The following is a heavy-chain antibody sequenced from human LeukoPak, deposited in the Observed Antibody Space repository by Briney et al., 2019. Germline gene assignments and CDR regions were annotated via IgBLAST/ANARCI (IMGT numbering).Heavy chain of an antibody. CDR1: GFTFSSYA. Sequence: GGSLRLSCAASGFTFSSYAMSWVRQAPGKGLEWVSAISSSGGSTYYADSVKGRFTISRDNSKNTLYLQLNGLRSEDTAVYYCAKVKGSEGYCSITSCLADYWGQGTLVTVSS. V-gene: IGHV3-23*01. D-gene: IGHD2-2*01. CDR3: AKVKGSEGYCSITSCLADY. J-gene: IGHJ4*02. CDR2: ISSSGGST.